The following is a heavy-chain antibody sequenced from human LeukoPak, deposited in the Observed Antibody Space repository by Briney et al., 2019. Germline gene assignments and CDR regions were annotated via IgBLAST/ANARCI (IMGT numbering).Heavy chain of an antibody. CDR3: TRVRGYSYGYGDY. Sequence: GGSLRLSCTASGFSFGDYAMGWVGQAPGKGLGGVGFIRSKAYGGTTEHAASVKGNFSISRDDSKSIVYLQMNSLKTEDTAVYYCTRVRGYSYGYGDYWGQGTLVTVSS. V-gene: IGHV3-49*04. CDR2: IRSKAYGGTT. J-gene: IGHJ4*02. D-gene: IGHD5-18*01. CDR1: GFSFGDYA.